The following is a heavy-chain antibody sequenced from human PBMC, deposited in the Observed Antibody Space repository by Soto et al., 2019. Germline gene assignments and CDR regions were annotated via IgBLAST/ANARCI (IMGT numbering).Heavy chain of an antibody. J-gene: IGHJ5*02. CDR1: GFTFNDYY. V-gene: IGHV3-11*06. CDR3: ARDPYYYDSSGYYR. D-gene: IGHD3-22*01. Sequence: QVQLVESGGGLVKPGGSLRLSCAASGFTFNDYYMSWIRQAPGKGLEWVSYISSSSSYTNYADSVKGRFTISRDNAKNSLYLQMNSLRAEDTAVYYCARDPYYYDSSGYYRWGQGTLVTVSS. CDR2: ISSSSSYT.